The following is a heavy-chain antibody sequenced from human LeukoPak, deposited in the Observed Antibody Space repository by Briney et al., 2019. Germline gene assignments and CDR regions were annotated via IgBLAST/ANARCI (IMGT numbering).Heavy chain of an antibody. CDR2: ISSSGSTI. Sequence: GGSLRLSCAASGFTFCDYYMSWIRQAPGKGLEWVSYISSSGSTIYYADSVKGRFTISRDNAKNSLYLQMNSLRAEDTAVYYCASRASRIAAAVLFDYWGQGTLVTVSS. D-gene: IGHD6-13*01. CDR1: GFTFCDYY. V-gene: IGHV3-11*04. CDR3: ASRASRIAAAVLFDY. J-gene: IGHJ4*02.